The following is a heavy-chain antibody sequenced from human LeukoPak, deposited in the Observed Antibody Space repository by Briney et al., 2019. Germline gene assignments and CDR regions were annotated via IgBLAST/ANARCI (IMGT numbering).Heavy chain of an antibody. D-gene: IGHD3-3*01. CDR1: GYAFTGYY. CDR2: VTPDSGGT. V-gene: IGHV1-2*02. Sequence: ASVKVSFKASGYAFTGYYMHWVRPAPGQGLEWMGWVTPDSGGTSYAQKFQGRVTMTRDTSISTAYMGLSSLRAGDTAVYYCARRHKDFWSGYPIDYWGQGTLVTVSS. J-gene: IGHJ4*02. CDR3: ARRHKDFWSGYPIDY.